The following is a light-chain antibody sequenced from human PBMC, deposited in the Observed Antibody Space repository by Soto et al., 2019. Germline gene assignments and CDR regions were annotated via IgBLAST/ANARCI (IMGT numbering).Light chain of an antibody. CDR1: QSISSW. J-gene: IGKJ1*01. CDR3: QQYTNYPWT. CDR2: DVS. Sequence: DIQMTQSPPTLSASVGDRVTITCRASQSISSWLAWYQQRPGKAPNLLSYDVSSLESGVPSRFSDSGSGTESTLTISSLQPDDFATYYCQQYTNYPWTFGQGTKVEIK. V-gene: IGKV1-5*01.